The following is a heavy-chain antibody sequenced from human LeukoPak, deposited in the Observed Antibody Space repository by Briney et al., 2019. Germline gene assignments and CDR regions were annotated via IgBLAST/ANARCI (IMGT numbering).Heavy chain of an antibody. CDR3: ARTYYDFWSGYYTEAGWFDP. D-gene: IGHD3-3*01. V-gene: IGHV4-30-2*01. Sequence: SQTLSLTCAVSGGSISSGGYSWSWIRQPPGKGLEWIGYIYHSGSTYYNPSLKSRVTTSVDRSKNQFSLKLSSVTAADTAVYYCARTYYDFWSGYYTEAGWFDPWGQGTLVTVSS. CDR1: GGSISSGGYS. CDR2: IYHSGST. J-gene: IGHJ5*02.